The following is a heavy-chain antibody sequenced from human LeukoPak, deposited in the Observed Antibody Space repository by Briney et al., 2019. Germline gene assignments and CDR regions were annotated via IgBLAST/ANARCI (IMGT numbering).Heavy chain of an antibody. Sequence: GASVKVSCKASGYTFTSYYMHWVRQAPGQGLEWMGIINPSGGSTSYAQKFQGRVTMTRDMSTSTVYMELSSLRSEDTAVYYCAILYPPKQAAGTLVPAENWYFDLWGRGTLVTVSS. CDR2: INPSGGST. CDR1: GYTFTSYY. CDR3: AILYPPKQAAGTLVPAENWYFDL. J-gene: IGHJ2*01. D-gene: IGHD6-13*01. V-gene: IGHV1-46*01.